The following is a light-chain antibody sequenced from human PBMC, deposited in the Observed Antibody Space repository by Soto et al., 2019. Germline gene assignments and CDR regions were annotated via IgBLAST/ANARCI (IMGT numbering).Light chain of an antibody. CDR1: QSVSSNY. Sequence: EFVVTRSPAPLSLSPGERATLSCRASQSVSSNYLAWYQQRPGQAPRLLIYDASSRATGVPDRFSGSGSGTDFTLTISRLEPEDFAVYYCHQYGGSPGTLGQGTKV. CDR3: HQYGGSPGT. V-gene: IGKV3-20*01. CDR2: DAS. J-gene: IGKJ1*01.